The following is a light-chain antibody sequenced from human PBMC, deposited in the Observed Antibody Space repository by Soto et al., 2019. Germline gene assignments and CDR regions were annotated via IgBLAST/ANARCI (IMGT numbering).Light chain of an antibody. CDR1: NIGSKS. CDR3: QVWDSGSDHYV. CDR2: DDS. J-gene: IGLJ1*01. Sequence: SYELTQPPSVSVAPGQTARITCGGINIGSKSVHWNQQKPGQAPVLVVYDDSDRPSGIPERFSGSNSGNTATLTISRVEAGDEADYYCQVWDSGSDHYVFGPGTKLTV. V-gene: IGLV3-21*02.